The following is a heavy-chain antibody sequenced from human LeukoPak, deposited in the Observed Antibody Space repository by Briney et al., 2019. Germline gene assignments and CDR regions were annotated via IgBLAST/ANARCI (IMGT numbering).Heavy chain of an antibody. CDR2: INHSGST. D-gene: IGHD2-2*01. J-gene: IGHJ4*02. Sequence: SETLSLTRAVYGGFFSGYYWSWIRQPPGKGLEWIGEINHSGSTNYNPSLKSRVTISVDTSKNQFSLKLSSVTAADTAVYYCARGVIVVVPAAMFDYWGQGTLVTVSS. CDR1: GGFFSGYY. V-gene: IGHV4-34*01. CDR3: ARGVIVVVPAAMFDY.